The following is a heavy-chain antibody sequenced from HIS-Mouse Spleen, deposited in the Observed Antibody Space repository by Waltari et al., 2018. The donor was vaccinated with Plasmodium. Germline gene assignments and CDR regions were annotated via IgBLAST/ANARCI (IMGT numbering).Heavy chain of an antibody. V-gene: IGHV3-7*01. J-gene: IGHJ2*01. D-gene: IGHD6-13*01. Sequence: EVQLGESGGGLVQPGGSLRLSCAASGCTFRSYWMSWVGQAPGRGRAWGANIKQDGSEKYYVDSVKGRFTISRDNAKNSLYLQMNSLRAEDTAVYYCASSWYWYFDLWGRGTLVTVSS. CDR1: GCTFRSYW. CDR3: ASSWYWYFDL. CDR2: IKQDGSEK.